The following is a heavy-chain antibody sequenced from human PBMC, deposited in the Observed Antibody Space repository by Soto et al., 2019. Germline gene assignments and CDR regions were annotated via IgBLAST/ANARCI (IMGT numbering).Heavy chain of an antibody. V-gene: IGHV4-59*08. D-gene: IGHD2-2*01. CDR1: GGSITTNY. CDR3: ARRRDAYTFFDY. Sequence: QVQLQESGPGLVKPSETLSITCTVSGGSITTNYWSWIRQPPGKGLEWIGYIFYSGSTNYNPSLTIRVTIAVDTSKNQFPLKLSSVTAADTAVYYSARRRDAYTFFDYWGQGTMVSASS. J-gene: IGHJ4*02. CDR2: IFYSGST.